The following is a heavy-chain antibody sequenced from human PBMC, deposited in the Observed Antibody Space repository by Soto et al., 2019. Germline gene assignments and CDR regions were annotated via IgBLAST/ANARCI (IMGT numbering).Heavy chain of an antibody. CDR1: GFTFSSYD. V-gene: IGHV3-64*01. CDR2: ISSNGGTT. J-gene: IGHJ4*02. D-gene: IGHD3-10*01. CDR3: VSRVSGNHDY. Sequence: EVQLAESGGGMVQPGGSLRLSCVASGFTFSSYDMHWVRQAPGKGLEYVSSISSNGGTTYYGNSVKGRFTISRDNSKITLYLQMGSLRAGDMAGYYCVSRVSGNHDYWGQGTLVTVSS.